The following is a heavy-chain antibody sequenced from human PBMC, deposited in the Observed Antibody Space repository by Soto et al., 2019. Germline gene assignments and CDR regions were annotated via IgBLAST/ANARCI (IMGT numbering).Heavy chain of an antibody. D-gene: IGHD6-25*01. CDR1: GYTFATYG. CDR3: ARNQRLVDY. J-gene: IGHJ4*02. CDR2: IAAYSGNT. Sequence: QVQLVQSGAEAKRPGASVKVSCRASGYTFATYGVTWVRQAPGQGLEWMGWIAAYSGNTKYAERLQGRVTMTTDTSTNTAIMELRSRTSDATAVYYCARNQRLVDYWGQGTLVTVSS. V-gene: IGHV1-18*01.